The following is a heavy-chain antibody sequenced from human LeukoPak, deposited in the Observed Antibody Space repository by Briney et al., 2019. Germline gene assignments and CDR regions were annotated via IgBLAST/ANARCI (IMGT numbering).Heavy chain of an antibody. D-gene: IGHD3-22*01. V-gene: IGHV3-30-3*01. CDR3: ARDLGQRGYYDSSGGY. J-gene: IGHJ4*02. Sequence: GGSLRLSCAASGFTFSSYAMHWVRQALGKGLEWVAVISYDGSNKYYADSVKGRFTISRDNAKNSLYLQMNSLRAEDTAVYYCARDLGQRGYYDSSGGYWGQGTLVTVSS. CDR2: ISYDGSNK. CDR1: GFTFSSYA.